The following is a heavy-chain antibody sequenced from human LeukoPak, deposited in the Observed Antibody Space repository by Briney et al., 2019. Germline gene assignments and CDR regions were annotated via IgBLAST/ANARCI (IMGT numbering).Heavy chain of an antibody. CDR3: AKVAYYYGSGSYFQAYFDY. CDR2: VSGGSDNT. V-gene: IGHV3-23*01. CDR1: GFTFSSYA. D-gene: IGHD3-10*01. J-gene: IGHJ4*02. Sequence: GGSLRLSCAASGFTFSSYAMGWVRQAPGKGLEWVLAVSGGSDNTHYADSVKGRFTIYRDNSKNTLYLPMNSLRAEDTALYYCAKVAYYYGSGSYFQAYFDYWGQGTLVTVSS.